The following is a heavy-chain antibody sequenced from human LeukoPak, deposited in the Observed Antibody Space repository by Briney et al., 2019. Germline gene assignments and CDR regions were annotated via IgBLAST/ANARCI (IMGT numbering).Heavy chain of an antibody. Sequence: GESLKISCKGSGYSFTSYWITWVRQIPGKGLEWMGRIDPSDSYTKYSPSLQGHVTISSDKSINTAYLQWSSLKASDTAMYYCARQGSYYGMDVWGQGTTVTVSS. CDR1: GYSFTSYW. J-gene: IGHJ6*02. V-gene: IGHV5-10-1*01. CDR3: ARQGSYYGMDV. CDR2: IDPSDSYT.